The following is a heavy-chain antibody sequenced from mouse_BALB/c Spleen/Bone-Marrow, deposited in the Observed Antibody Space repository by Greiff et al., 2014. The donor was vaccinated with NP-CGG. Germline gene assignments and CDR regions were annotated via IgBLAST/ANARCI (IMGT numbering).Heavy chain of an antibody. CDR3: ARGPHDDDMDY. Sequence: EVQRVESGGGLVKPGGSLKLSCAASGFTFSDYYVYWVRQTPEKRLEWVATISDGGSYTYYPDSVKGRFTISRDNVKNNLYLQMSSLKSEDTAMYYCARGPHDDDMDYWGQGTSVTVSS. CDR2: ISDGGSYT. J-gene: IGHJ4*01. CDR1: GFTFSDYY. V-gene: IGHV5-4*02. D-gene: IGHD2-3*01.